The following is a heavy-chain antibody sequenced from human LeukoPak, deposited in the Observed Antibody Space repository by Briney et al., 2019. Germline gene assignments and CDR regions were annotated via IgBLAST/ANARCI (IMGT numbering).Heavy chain of an antibody. CDR1: GYTFTNYG. D-gene: IGHD6-13*01. J-gene: IGHJ3*02. Sequence: GASVKVSCKASGYTFTNYGISWVRQAPGQGLEWMGWISTYNSNTNYTQNSQGRVTMTTDTSTSTAYMELRSLRSVDTALYFCARDNVLLGSSWSGAFDIWGQGTMVAVSS. CDR3: ARDNVLLGSSWSGAFDI. CDR2: ISTYNSNT. V-gene: IGHV1-18*01.